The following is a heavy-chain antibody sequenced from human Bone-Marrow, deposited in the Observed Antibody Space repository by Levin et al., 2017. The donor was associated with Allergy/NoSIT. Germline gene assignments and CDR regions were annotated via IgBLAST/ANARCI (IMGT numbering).Heavy chain of an antibody. D-gene: IGHD6-19*01. CDR2: IWYDGSNK. V-gene: IGHV3-33*01. J-gene: IGHJ4*02. CDR3: ARDRCSAVAGIDWTHPLDY. Sequence: GGSLRLSCAASGFTFSDFGIHWVRQAPGKGLEWVAVIWYDGSNKYYTDSVKGRFTISRDNSQNTLYLQMDSLRAEDTAVYYCARDRCSAVAGIDWTHPLDYWGQGTLVTVSS. CDR1: GFTFSDFG.